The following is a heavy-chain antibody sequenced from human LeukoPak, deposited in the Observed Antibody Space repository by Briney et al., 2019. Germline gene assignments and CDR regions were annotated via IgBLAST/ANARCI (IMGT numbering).Heavy chain of an antibody. V-gene: IGHV1-69*13. J-gene: IGHJ5*02. D-gene: IGHD3-10*01. CDR3: ASNKLGSGSYYTFDP. CDR1: GGTFSSYA. CDR2: IIPIFGTA. Sequence: GASVKVSCKASGGTFSSYAISWVRQAPGQGLEWKGGIIPIFGTANYAQKFQGRVTITADESTSTAYMELSSLRSEDTAVYYCASNKLGSGSYYTFDPWGQGTLVTVSS.